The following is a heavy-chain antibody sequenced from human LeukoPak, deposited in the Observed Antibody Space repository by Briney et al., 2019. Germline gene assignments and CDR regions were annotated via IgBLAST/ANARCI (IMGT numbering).Heavy chain of an antibody. CDR1: GGSISSYY. CDR2: IYYSGST. V-gene: IGHV4-59*01. CDR3: ARDLRRRGFDY. J-gene: IGHJ4*02. D-gene: IGHD3-10*01. Sequence: PSETLSLTCTVSGGSISSYYWSWIRQPPGKGLEWIGYIYYSGSTNYNPSLKSRVTISVDTSKNQFSLKLSSVTAADTAVHYCARDLRRRGFDYWGQGTLVTVSS.